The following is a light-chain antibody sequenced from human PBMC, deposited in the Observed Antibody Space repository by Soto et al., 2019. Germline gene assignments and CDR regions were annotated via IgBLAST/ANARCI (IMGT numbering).Light chain of an antibody. CDR3: QQRSNWPPVFT. V-gene: IGKV3-11*01. CDR2: DAS. Sequence: EIVLTQSPATLSLSPGERATLSCRASQSVSSFLAWYQQKPGQAPRLLIYDASNRATGIPARFSGSGSGTDFTLTISRLDPEDFVVYYCQQRSNWPPVFTFGPGTKVDIK. J-gene: IGKJ3*01. CDR1: QSVSSF.